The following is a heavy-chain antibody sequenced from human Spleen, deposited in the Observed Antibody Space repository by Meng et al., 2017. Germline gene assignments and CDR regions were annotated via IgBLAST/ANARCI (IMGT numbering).Heavy chain of an antibody. CDR3: ARHKGNSYGYLYFDY. Sequence: QLRLQESGPGLVKPSETLSLPGTFPVGSISDRSYYWGWIRQPPGKGLEGIGSIYYFGDTFYSPSLRSRVTISVDTSKNQFSLKLSSVTAADTAVFYCARHKGNSYGYLYFDYWGQGILVTVSS. D-gene: IGHD5-18*01. CDR2: IYYFGDT. J-gene: IGHJ4*02. CDR1: VGSISDRSYY. V-gene: IGHV4-39*01.